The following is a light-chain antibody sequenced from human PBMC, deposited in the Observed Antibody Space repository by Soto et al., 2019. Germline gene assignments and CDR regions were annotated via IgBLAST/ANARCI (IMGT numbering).Light chain of an antibody. CDR2: KVS. CDR1: QSLVYGDGNTS. Sequence: DVVMPQSPLSLPVTLGQPASISCRPSQSLVYGDGNTSLNWFQQRPGHSPRRLIYKVSNRDSVVPDRFSCSGSGTYFTLKISRVDAEDVGVHHSMQGTHLTYTVRQGTKLEIK. V-gene: IGKV2-30*01. CDR3: MQGTHLTYT. J-gene: IGKJ2*01.